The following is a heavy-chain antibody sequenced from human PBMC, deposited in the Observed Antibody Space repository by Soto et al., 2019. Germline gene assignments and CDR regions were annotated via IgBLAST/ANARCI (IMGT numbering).Heavy chain of an antibody. V-gene: IGHV4-39*01. CDR1: GGSISSSSYY. J-gene: IGHJ4*02. Sequence: SETLSLTCTVSGGSISSSSYYWGWIRQPPGKGLEWIGSIYYSGSTYYNPSLKSRVTISVDTSKNKFSLKLRSVTAADTAVYYCARLVLMVRGVITYFDYWGQGTLVTVSS. D-gene: IGHD3-10*01. CDR3: ARLVLMVRGVITYFDY. CDR2: IYYSGST.